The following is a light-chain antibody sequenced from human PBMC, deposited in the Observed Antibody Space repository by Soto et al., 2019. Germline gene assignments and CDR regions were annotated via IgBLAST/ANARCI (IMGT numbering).Light chain of an antibody. Sequence: EVVLTQSPATLSLSPGERATLSCRASQSVASYLAWYQQSPGQAPRLLVYDASNRAPGIPARFSGSGSGTDFTLTINSLEPEDFAIYYCQHRANWPLTFGGGTRVELK. CDR1: QSVASY. CDR2: DAS. V-gene: IGKV3-11*01. CDR3: QHRANWPLT. J-gene: IGKJ4*01.